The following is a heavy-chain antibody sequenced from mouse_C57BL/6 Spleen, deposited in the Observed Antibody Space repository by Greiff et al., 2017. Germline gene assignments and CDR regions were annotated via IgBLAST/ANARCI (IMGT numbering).Heavy chain of an antibody. CDR3: WFYYSNYVDAMDY. Sequence: VQLQESGAELARPGASVKLSCKASGYTFTSYGISWVKQRTGQGLEWIGEIYPRSGNTYYNEKFKGKATLTADKSSSTAYMELRSLTSEDSAVYFCWFYYSNYVDAMDYWGQGTSVTVSS. V-gene: IGHV1-81*01. CDR2: IYPRSGNT. J-gene: IGHJ4*01. D-gene: IGHD2-5*01. CDR1: GYTFTSYG.